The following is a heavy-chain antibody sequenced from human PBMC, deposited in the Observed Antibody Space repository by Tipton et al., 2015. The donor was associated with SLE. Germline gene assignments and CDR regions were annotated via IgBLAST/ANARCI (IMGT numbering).Heavy chain of an antibody. D-gene: IGHD6-19*01. CDR1: GGSFSGYY. CDR3: ARGVQWAPRGYFDY. Sequence: TLSLTCAVYGGSFSGYYWSWIRQPPGKGLEWIGEINHSGSTNYNPSLKSRVTISVDTSKNQFSLKLSSVTAADTAVYYCARGVQWAPRGYFDYWGQGTLVTVSS. J-gene: IGHJ4*02. V-gene: IGHV4-34*01. CDR2: INHSGST.